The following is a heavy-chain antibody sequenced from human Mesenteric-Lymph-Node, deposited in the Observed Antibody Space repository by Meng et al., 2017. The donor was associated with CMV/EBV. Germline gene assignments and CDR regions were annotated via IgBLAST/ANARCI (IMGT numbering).Heavy chain of an antibody. CDR3: AHRPLSSSSFFDY. D-gene: IGHD6-13*01. V-gene: IGHV2-5*02. Sequence: FYAFSPSTSGVGVCLFRQPPGKALQLLPLIYWDDDKRYSPSLKSRLTITKDTSKNQLVLTMTNMDPVDTATYYCAHRPLSSSSFFDYWGQGTLVTVSS. J-gene: IGHJ4*02. CDR2: IYWDDDK. CDR1: AFSPSTSGVG.